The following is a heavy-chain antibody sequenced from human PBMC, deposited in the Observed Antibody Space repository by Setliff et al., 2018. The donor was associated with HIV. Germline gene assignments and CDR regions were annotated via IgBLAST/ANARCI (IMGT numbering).Heavy chain of an antibody. CDR1: GGTFSSYA. CDR2: NIPMFGTR. J-gene: IGHJ3*02. Sequence: SVKVSCKASGGTFSSYAINWVRQDPGQGLEWMGGNIPMFGTRNYAQKFQGRVTITTDESTSTAYMELSSLRSEDTALYYCARGQSQGYAYSGSYGAFDIWGQGTMVTVSS. D-gene: IGHD1-26*01. V-gene: IGHV1-69*05. CDR3: ARGQSQGYAYSGSYGAFDI.